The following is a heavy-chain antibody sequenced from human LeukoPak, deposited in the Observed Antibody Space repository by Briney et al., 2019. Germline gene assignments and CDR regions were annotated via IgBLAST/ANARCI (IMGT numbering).Heavy chain of an antibody. CDR3: ARDAYTTTSNWLDP. D-gene: IGHD4-17*01. V-gene: IGHV3-74*01. CDR1: GFTLYNYW. J-gene: IGHJ5*02. Sequence: PGGSLRLSCEASGFTLYNYWMHCVRQAPGKGLVWVSRITGDGSDIAYADSVKGRFTVSRDDAKNILFLQMTSLRVEDTAIYYCARDAYTTTSNWLDPWGQGTLVTVSS. CDR2: ITGDGSDI.